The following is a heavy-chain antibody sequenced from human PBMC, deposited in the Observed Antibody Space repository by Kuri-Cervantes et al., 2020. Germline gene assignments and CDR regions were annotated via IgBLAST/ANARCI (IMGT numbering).Heavy chain of an antibody. J-gene: IGHJ4*02. CDR2: INPNSGGT. V-gene: IGHV1-2*02. Sequence: ASVKVSCKASGYTFTGYYMHWVRQAPGQGLEWMGWINPNSGGTSYAQKFQGRVTMTRDTSISTAYMELSRLRSDDTAVYYCATGPPSPHYLSSWYRDYFHFWGQGTLVTVSS. CDR1: GYTFTGYY. CDR3: ATGPPSPHYLSSWYRDYFHF. D-gene: IGHD6-13*01.